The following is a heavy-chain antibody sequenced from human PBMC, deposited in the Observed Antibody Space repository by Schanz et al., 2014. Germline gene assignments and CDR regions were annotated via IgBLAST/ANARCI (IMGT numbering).Heavy chain of an antibody. D-gene: IGHD1-26*01. CDR1: GFTFSSYG. V-gene: IGHV3-33*01. J-gene: IGHJ4*02. Sequence: QVQLVESGGGVVQPGRSLRLSCAASGFTFSSYGMHWVRQAPGKGLEWVAVIWYDGSNKYYADSVKGRFTISRDNSKNTLFLQMNSLRAEDTAVYYCARDHTTESYYSAGPQIDYWGQGNLHTVSA. CDR2: IWYDGSNK. CDR3: ARDHTTESYYSAGPQIDY.